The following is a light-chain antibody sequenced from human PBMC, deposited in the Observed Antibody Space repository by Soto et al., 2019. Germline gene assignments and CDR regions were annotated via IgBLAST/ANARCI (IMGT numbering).Light chain of an antibody. CDR3: CSYAGSGTLSEV. CDR1: SGDVGSYNL. V-gene: IGLV2-23*02. CDR2: EVN. J-gene: IGLJ2*01. Sequence: QSALTQPGSVSGSPGQSITISCTGTSGDVGSYNLVSWYQQHPGKAPKLVIYEVNKRPSGVSDRFSGSRFGNTASLTISGLQAEDEADYYCCSYAGSGTLSEVFGGGTKLTVL.